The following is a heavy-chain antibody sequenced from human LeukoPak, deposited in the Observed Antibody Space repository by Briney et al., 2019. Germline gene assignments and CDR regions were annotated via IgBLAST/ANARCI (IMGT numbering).Heavy chain of an antibody. V-gene: IGHV4-34*01. D-gene: IGHD2-2*01. CDR2: INHSGST. CDR3: ARGSSAVPYFDY. J-gene: IGHJ4*02. CDR1: GGSFSGYY. Sequence: SETLSLTCAVYGGSFSGYYWSWIRQPPGKGLEWIGEINHSGSTNYNPSLKSRVTMSVDTSKNQFSLKLSSVTAADTAVYYCARGSSAVPYFDYWGQGTLVTVSS.